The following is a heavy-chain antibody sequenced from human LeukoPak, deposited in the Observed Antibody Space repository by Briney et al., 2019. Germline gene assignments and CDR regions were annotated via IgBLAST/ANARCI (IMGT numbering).Heavy chain of an antibody. J-gene: IGHJ5*02. D-gene: IGHD6-13*01. CDR1: GDSISGYY. CDR2: IYYSGST. CDR3: ARDYSSSWYTWFDP. Sequence: KPSETLSLTCTVSGDSISGYYWSWIRQPPGKGLEWIGYIYYSGSTNYNPSLKSRVTISVDTSKNQFSLKLSSVTAADTAVYYCARDYSSSWYTWFDPWGQGTLVTVSS. V-gene: IGHV4-59*01.